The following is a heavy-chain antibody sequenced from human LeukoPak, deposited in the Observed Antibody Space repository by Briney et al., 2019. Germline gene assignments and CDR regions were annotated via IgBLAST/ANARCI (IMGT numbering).Heavy chain of an antibody. J-gene: IGHJ6*02. CDR1: GFTFSSYA. D-gene: IGHD5-18*01. Sequence: PGGSLRLSCAASGFTFSSYAMSWVRQAPGKGLEWVSAISGSGGSTYYAHSVKGRFTISRDNSKNTLYLQMNSPRAECTAVYYCAKDSPDTAMGYYYYYGMDVWGQGTTVTVSS. CDR2: ISGSGGST. CDR3: AKDSPDTAMGYYYYYGMDV. V-gene: IGHV3-23*01.